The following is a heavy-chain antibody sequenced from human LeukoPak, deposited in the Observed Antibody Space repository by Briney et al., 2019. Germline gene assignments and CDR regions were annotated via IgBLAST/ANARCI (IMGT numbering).Heavy chain of an antibody. V-gene: IGHV4-61*02. CDR3: ARGSRYSSGYDYIDQ. CDR2: SYSSGST. Sequence: PSETLSLTCTVSGGSISSGSDYCSWIRQPAGKGLKWIGRSYSSGSTNYNPSLKSRVSISVDTSKNQFSLRLSSVTAADTAVYYCARGSRYSSGYDYIDQWGQGTLVTVSS. CDR1: GGSISSGSDY. D-gene: IGHD3-22*01. J-gene: IGHJ4*02.